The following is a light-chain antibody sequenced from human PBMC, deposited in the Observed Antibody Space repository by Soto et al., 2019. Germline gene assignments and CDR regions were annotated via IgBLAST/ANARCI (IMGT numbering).Light chain of an antibody. J-gene: IGKJ1*01. CDR3: QQYGASPWT. Sequence: VMPQAPATLSVSPGERATLSSRASXSASSSYLAWYQQRPGQAPRLLIYGASSRATGIPDRFSGSGSGTDFTLTISRLGPEDFAVYHCQQYGASPWTFGQGTKVDIK. CDR2: GAS. V-gene: IGKV3-20*01. CDR1: XSASSSY.